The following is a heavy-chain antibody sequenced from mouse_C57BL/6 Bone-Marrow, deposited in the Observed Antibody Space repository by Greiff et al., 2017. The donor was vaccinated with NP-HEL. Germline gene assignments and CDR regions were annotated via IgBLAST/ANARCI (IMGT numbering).Heavy chain of an antibody. CDR2: IYPRSGNT. CDR3: ASYG. D-gene: IGHD1-1*02. Sequence: VQLQQSGAELARPGASVKLSCKASGYTFTSYGISWVKQRTGQGLEWIGEIYPRSGNTYYNKKFKGKATLTADKSSSTAYMELRSLTSEDSAVYFCASYGWGQGTTLTVSS. CDR1: GYTFTSYG. J-gene: IGHJ2*01. V-gene: IGHV1-81*01.